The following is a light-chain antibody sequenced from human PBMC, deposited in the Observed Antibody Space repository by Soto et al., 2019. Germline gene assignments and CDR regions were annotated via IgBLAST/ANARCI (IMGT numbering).Light chain of an antibody. Sequence: DIQMTQSPSTLSASIGDRVTITCRASQSIGAALAWYQQKPRKAPNLLIYRASSLESGVPSRFSGTGSGTEFTLAISSLQPDDFATYYCQQYHIFLTFGQGTKVDIK. J-gene: IGKJ2*01. V-gene: IGKV1-5*03. CDR1: QSIGAA. CDR3: QQYHIFLT. CDR2: RAS.